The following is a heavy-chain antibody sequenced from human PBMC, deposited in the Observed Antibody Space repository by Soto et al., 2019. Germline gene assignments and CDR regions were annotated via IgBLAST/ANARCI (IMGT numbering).Heavy chain of an antibody. D-gene: IGHD6-13*01. Sequence: EVQLVESGGGLVQPGGSLRLSCAASGFTVSSNYMSWVRQAPGKGLEWGSGIYSGGSTYYADSVKGRFTISRDNSKNTLYLQMNSLRAEDTAVYYCARSAAGTNLYFDYWGQGTLVTVSS. J-gene: IGHJ4*02. CDR3: ARSAAGTNLYFDY. V-gene: IGHV3-66*01. CDR1: GFTVSSNY. CDR2: IYSGGST.